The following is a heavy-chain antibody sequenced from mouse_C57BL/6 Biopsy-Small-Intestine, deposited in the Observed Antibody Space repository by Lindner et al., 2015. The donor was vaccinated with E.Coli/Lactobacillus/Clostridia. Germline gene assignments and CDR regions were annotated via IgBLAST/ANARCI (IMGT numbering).Heavy chain of an antibody. CDR1: GYTFTSYG. CDR2: IGTSNGKT. V-gene: IGHV1S61*01. CDR3: AKYYYESSASGAYYYGMDV. D-gene: IGHD1-1*01. J-gene: IGHJ1*01. Sequence: SVKVSCKAAGYTFTSYGLTWVRQAPGQGLEWMGWIGTSNGKTNYAQMFQGRLTMTTDTSTDTVYMELRSLKSDDTAVYYCAKYYYESSASGAYYYGMDVWGQGTTVTVTS.